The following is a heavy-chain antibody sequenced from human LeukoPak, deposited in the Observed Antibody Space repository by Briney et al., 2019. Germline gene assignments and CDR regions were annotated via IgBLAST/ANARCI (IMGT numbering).Heavy chain of an antibody. CDR2: ISGSGGST. V-gene: IGHV3-23*01. D-gene: IGHD3-9*01. CDR3: ANSGNSRYFDWLLYSPQDAFDI. Sequence: GGSLRLSCAASGFTFSSYAMSWVRQAPGKGLEWVSAISGSGGSTYYADSVKGRFTISRDNSKNTLYLQMNSLRAEDTAVYYCANSGNSRYFDWLLYSPQDAFDIWGQGTMVTVSS. J-gene: IGHJ3*02. CDR1: GFTFSSYA.